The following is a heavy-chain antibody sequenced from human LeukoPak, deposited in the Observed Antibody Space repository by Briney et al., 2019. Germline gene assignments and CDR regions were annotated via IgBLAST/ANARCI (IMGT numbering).Heavy chain of an antibody. CDR3: ARGLRGSPAFDY. D-gene: IGHD2-2*01. V-gene: IGHV4-59*01. CDR1: GGSISTYY. Sequence: SETLSLTCTVSGGSISTYYWSWIRQPPGKGLEWIGYIFYSGSTNYNPSLKSRVTISVDTSKNQFSLNLSSVTAADTAVYYCARGLRGSPAFDYWGQGTLVTVSS. CDR2: IFYSGST. J-gene: IGHJ4*02.